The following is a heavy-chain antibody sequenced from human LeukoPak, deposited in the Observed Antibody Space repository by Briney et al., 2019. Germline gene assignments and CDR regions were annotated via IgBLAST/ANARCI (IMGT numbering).Heavy chain of an antibody. CDR2: ISGSGGST. CDR3: AKDLSYCSGGSCYPHDAFDI. V-gene: IGHV3-23*01. Sequence: GGSLRLSCAASGFTFSSYAMSWVRQAPGKGLEWVSAISGSGGSTYYADSVKGRLTISRDNSKNTLYLQMNSLRAEDTAVYYCAKDLSYCSGGSCYPHDAFDIWGQGTMVTVSS. J-gene: IGHJ3*02. D-gene: IGHD2-15*01. CDR1: GFTFSSYA.